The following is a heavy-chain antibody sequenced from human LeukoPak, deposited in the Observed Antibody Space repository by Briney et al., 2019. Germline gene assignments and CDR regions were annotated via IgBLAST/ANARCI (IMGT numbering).Heavy chain of an antibody. CDR2: FDPEDGET. J-gene: IGHJ6*03. D-gene: IGHD2-2*01. CDR1: GYTLTELS. Sequence: GASVKVSCKVSGYTLTELSMHWVRQAPGKGLEWMGGFDPEDGETIYAQKFQGRVTMTEDTSTDTAYIELSSLRSEDTAVYYCATATTEIVVVPAATYYYYMDVWGKGTTVTVSS. CDR3: ATATTEIVVVPAATYYYYMDV. V-gene: IGHV1-24*01.